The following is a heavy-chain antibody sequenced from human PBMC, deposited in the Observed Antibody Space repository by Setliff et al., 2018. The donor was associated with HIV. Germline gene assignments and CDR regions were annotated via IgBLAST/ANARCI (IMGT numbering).Heavy chain of an antibody. CDR1: GFTFSTYA. D-gene: IGHD3-22*01. J-gene: IGHJ3*02. CDR3: ALPYDSSGYYAFDI. CDR2: ISGGGDTT. V-gene: IGHV3-23*01. Sequence: GGSLRLSCATSGFTFSTYAMSWVRQAPGKGLEWVSAISGGGDTTYYADSVKGRFTISRDNSKSTLYLQMNSLRAEDTAVYYCALPYDSSGYYAFDIWGQGTMVTVSS.